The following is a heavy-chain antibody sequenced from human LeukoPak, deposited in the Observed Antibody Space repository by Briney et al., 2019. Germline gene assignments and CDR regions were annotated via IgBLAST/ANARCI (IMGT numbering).Heavy chain of an antibody. CDR2: INPKSGDT. J-gene: IGHJ4*02. V-gene: IGHV1-2*02. D-gene: IGHD6-19*01. CDR3: VRGLTGGSGD. Sequence: PRASVNVSCMASGYTFTDYYMHCVRQAPGQTFEWLAWINPKSGDTHYTQKLQGRVTVTTDTSITAVYMELSGLQSDDTAVYYCVRGLTGGSGDWGQGTLVTVSS. CDR1: GYTFTDYY.